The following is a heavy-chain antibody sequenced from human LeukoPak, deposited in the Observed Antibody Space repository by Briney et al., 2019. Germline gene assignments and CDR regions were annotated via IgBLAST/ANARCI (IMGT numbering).Heavy chain of an antibody. CDR1: GYSFTTYW. CDR2: IYPGDSDT. D-gene: IGHD6-13*01. CDR3: ARRGAAANPAVDY. J-gene: IGHJ4*02. V-gene: IGHV5-51*01. Sequence: GESLKISCKGSGYSFTTYWIGWVRQKPGKGLEWMGIIYPGDSDTRYSPSFQGQVTISADKSISTAYLQWSSLKASDTAMYYCARRGAAANPAVDYWGQGTLVTVSS.